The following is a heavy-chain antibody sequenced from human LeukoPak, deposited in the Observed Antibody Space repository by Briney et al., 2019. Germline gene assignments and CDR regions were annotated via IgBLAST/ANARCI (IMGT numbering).Heavy chain of an antibody. J-gene: IGHJ5*02. V-gene: IGHV3-20*04. CDR2: INWNCGST. CDR1: GFTFDDYD. D-gene: IGHD2-2*01. CDR3: ARVYCSSTSCYDRTWFDP. Sequence: GGSLRLSCAASGFTFDDYDMSWVRQAPGKGLEWVSGINWNCGSTGYADSVKGRFTISRDIAKNSLYLQMNSLRAEDTAVYYCARVYCSSTSCYDRTWFDPWGQGTLVTVSS.